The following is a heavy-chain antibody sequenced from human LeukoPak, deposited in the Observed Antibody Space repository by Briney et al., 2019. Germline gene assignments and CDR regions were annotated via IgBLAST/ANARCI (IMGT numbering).Heavy chain of an antibody. CDR2: INPNSGGT. CDR1: GYTFTGYY. D-gene: IGHD4-17*01. CDR3: ARDMTTGIDY. Sequence: GASVKVSCKASGYTFTGYYMHWVRQAPGQGLEWMGWINPNSGGTNYAQKFQGRVTMTRDTSTSTVYMELSSLRSEDTAVYYCARDMTTGIDYWGQGTLVTVSS. V-gene: IGHV1-2*02. J-gene: IGHJ4*02.